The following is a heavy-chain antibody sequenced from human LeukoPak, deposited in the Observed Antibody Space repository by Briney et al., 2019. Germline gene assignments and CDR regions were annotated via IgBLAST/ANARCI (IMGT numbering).Heavy chain of an antibody. CDR2: INPNSGGT. CDR3: AKIAAAEMDWFDH. V-gene: IGHV1-2*02. D-gene: IGHD6-13*01. CDR1: GYTFAGYY. Sequence: ASVKVSCKASGYTFAGYYMHWVRQAPGQGLEWMGWINPNSGGTNYAQKFQGRVTMTRDTSSSTVYMDLSRLRSDDSAVYYCAKIAAAEMDWFDHWGQGTLVTVSS. J-gene: IGHJ5*02.